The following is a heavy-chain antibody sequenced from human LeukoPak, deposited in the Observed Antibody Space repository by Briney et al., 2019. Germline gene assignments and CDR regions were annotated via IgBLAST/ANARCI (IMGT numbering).Heavy chain of an antibody. D-gene: IGHD2-21*02. J-gene: IGHJ5*02. CDR2: IYYSGST. CDR3: AARSHEVKSYCGGDCSPGWFDP. Sequence: SETLSLTCTVSGGSISSSSYYWGWIRQPPGKGLEWIGSIYYSGSTYYNPSPKSRVTISVDTSKNQFSLKLSSVTAADTAVYYCAARSHEVKSYCGGDCSPGWFDPWGQGTLVTVSS. CDR1: GGSISSSSYY. V-gene: IGHV4-39*07.